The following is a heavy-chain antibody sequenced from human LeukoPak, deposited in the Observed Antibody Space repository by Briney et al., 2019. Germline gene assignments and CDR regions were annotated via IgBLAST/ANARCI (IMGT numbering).Heavy chain of an antibody. CDR1: GFTFSSYW. CDR3: AREAGYSSGWYRTGTFTFDY. Sequence: RSGGSLRLSCAASGFTFSSYWMSWVRQAPGKGLEWVSYISSSGSTIYYADSVKGRFTISRDNAKNSLYLQMNSLRAEDTAVYYCAREAGYSSGWYRTGTFTFDYWGQGTLVTVSS. V-gene: IGHV3-48*04. CDR2: ISSSGSTI. J-gene: IGHJ4*02. D-gene: IGHD6-19*01.